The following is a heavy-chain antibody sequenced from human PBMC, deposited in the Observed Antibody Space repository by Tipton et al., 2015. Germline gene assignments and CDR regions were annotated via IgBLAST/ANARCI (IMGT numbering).Heavy chain of an antibody. D-gene: IGHD3-10*01. CDR3: AKELDYYGSGTYSHDAFDM. CDR2: ISGSGGST. Sequence: SLRLSCAASGFRFSIYAMSWVRQAPGQGLEWVSSISGSGGSTYHADFVKGRFTISRDNSKNTLFLQMNSLAAEDTALYYCAKELDYYGSGTYSHDAFDMWGQGTMVTVSS. J-gene: IGHJ3*02. V-gene: IGHV3-23*01. CDR1: GFRFSIYA.